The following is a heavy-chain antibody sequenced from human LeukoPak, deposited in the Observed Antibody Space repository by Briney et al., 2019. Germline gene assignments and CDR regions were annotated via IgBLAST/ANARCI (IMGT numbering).Heavy chain of an antibody. J-gene: IGHJ3*02. V-gene: IGHV3-23*01. CDR3: AKADPRGAFDI. CDR1: GFTFSSYG. D-gene: IGHD1-26*01. Sequence: PGGSLRLSCAASGFTFSSYGMSWVRQAPGKGPEWVSAISGSGGSTYYADSVKGRFTISRDNAKNSLYLQMNSLRAEDMALYYCAKADPRGAFDIWGQGTMVTVSS. CDR2: ISGSGGST.